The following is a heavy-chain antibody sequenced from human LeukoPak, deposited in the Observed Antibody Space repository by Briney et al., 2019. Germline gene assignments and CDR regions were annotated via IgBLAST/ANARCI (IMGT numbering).Heavy chain of an antibody. CDR3: AKPPSAPYDSSGYYPH. CDR2: IWYDGSNT. V-gene: IGHV3-33*06. CDR1: GFTFSSYG. Sequence: GRSLRLSCAASGFTFSSYGMHWVRQAPGKGLEWVAVIWYDGSNTYYADSVKGRFTISRDNSKKTLYLQMNSLRAEDTAVYYCAKPPSAPYDSSGYYPHWGQGTLVTVSS. J-gene: IGHJ4*02. D-gene: IGHD3-22*01.